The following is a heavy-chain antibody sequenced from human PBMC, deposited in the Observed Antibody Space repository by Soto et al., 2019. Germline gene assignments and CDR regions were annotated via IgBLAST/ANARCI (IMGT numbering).Heavy chain of an antibody. CDR3: AKDTGNYYYYGMDV. V-gene: IGHV3-9*01. Sequence: HPGGSLRLSCAASGFTFDDYAMHWVRQAPGKGLEWVSGISWNSGSIGYADSVKGRFTISRDNAKNSLYLQMNSLRAEDTALYYCAKDTGNYYYYGMDVWGQGTTVTVSS. J-gene: IGHJ6*02. CDR2: ISWNSGSI. CDR1: GFTFDDYA.